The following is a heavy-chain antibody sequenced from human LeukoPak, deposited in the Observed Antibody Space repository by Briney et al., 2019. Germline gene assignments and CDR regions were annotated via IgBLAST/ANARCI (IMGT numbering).Heavy chain of an antibody. V-gene: IGHV4-59*01. CDR3: ARDHYDLDTFDI. J-gene: IGHJ3*02. CDR1: GSSISSYY. D-gene: IGHD3-3*01. CDR2: ISYSGST. Sequence: SETLSLTCTVSGSSISSYYWSWIRQPPRKGLGLIGYISYSGSTTYNPSLKSRVTISVDTSTNQFSLKLSSVTAADSAVYYCARDHYDLDTFDIWGQGTMVTVSS.